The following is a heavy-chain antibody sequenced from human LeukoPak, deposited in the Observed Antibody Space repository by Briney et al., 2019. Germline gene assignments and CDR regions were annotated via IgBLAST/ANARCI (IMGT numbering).Heavy chain of an antibody. CDR1: GFTFSSYD. CDR3: ARGGGSSQIYGGNNWLDP. V-gene: IGHV3-13*01. Sequence: GGSLRLSCAASGFTFSSYDMHWVRQATGKGLEWVSAIGTAGDTYYPGSVKGRFTISRENAKNSLYLQMNSLRAGDTAVYYCARGGGSSQIYGGNNWLDPWGQGTLVTVSS. D-gene: IGHD6-13*01. J-gene: IGHJ5*02. CDR2: IGTAGDT.